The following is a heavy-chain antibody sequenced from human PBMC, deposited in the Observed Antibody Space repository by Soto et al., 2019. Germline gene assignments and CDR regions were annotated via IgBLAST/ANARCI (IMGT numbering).Heavy chain of an antibody. J-gene: IGHJ4*02. CDR3: ASRGSHGYFPYFDN. CDR1: GGTFSSYP. CDR2: TNGNLGTG. V-gene: IGHV1-69*06. D-gene: IGHD4-17*01. Sequence: QVQLVQSGAEVKKPGSSVKVSCKASGGTFSSYPISWVRQAPGQGLEWMGGTNGNLGTGNYAQKFQGRLPITTDKSTTTAYMELSSLRSEDTAVYYCASRGSHGYFPYFDNWGQGTLVTVSS.